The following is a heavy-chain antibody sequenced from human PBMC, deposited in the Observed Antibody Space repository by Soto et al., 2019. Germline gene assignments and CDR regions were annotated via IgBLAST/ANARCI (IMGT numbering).Heavy chain of an antibody. CDR2: INAGNGNT. D-gene: IGHD6-19*01. CDR1: GYTFTSYA. J-gene: IGHJ6*02. Sequence: ASVTVSCQASGYTFTSYAMHWVRQAPGQRLEWMGWINAGNGNTKYSQKFQGRVTITRDTSASTAYMELSSLRSEDTAVYYCARDLIAVNEGSYYYYGMDVWGQGTTVTVSS. CDR3: ARDLIAVNEGSYYYYGMDV. V-gene: IGHV1-3*01.